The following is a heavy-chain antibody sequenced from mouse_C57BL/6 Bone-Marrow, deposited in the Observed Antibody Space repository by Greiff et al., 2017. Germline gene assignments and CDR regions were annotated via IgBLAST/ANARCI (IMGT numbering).Heavy chain of an antibody. CDR3: ARYGYKTWYFDV. CDR2: IYPRSGNT. D-gene: IGHD2-2*01. V-gene: IGHV1-81*01. CDR1: GYTFTSYG. J-gene: IGHJ1*03. Sequence: QVQLQQSGAELARPGASVKLSCKASGYTFTSYGISWVKQRTGQGLEWIGEIYPRSGNTYYNEKFKGKATLTADKSSSTAYMELRSLTSEDSAVYFCARYGYKTWYFDVCGTGTTVTVSS.